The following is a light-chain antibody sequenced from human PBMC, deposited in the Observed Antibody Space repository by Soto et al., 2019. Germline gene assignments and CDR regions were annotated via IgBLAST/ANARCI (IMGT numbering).Light chain of an antibody. CDR2: EVR. J-gene: IGLJ1*01. Sequence: QSALAQPASVSRSPGQSITISCTGTSSDIGSYNYVAWYQQFPGKTPKLIIYEVRNRPSGVSFRFSGSKSGNTASLAISGLQAEDDADYYRIPYGVGATSYGFGSGTKATVL. CDR3: IPYGVGATSYG. CDR1: SSDIGSYNY. V-gene: IGLV2-14*01.